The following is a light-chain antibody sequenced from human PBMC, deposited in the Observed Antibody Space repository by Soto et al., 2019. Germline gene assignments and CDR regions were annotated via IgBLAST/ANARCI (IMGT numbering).Light chain of an antibody. CDR3: QQSYSTLYT. Sequence: DIQMTQSPSSLSASVGDRVTITCRASQSIDTKLSWYQQKPGKVPKLLIHAASSLQSGVPSRFSGSGFGTDFTLTISSLQPEDFAVYHCQQSYSTLYTFGQGTNLEIK. CDR2: AAS. V-gene: IGKV1-39*01. CDR1: QSIDTK. J-gene: IGKJ2*01.